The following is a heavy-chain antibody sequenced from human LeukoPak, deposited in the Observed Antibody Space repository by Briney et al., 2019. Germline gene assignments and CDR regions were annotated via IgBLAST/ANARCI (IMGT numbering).Heavy chain of an antibody. D-gene: IGHD2-15*01. CDR3: AGPYCSGGTCYSLTDS. CDR1: GFTFSSYW. CDR2: IKQDGSEK. V-gene: IGHV3-7*01. Sequence: PGGSLRLSCAASGFTFSSYWMSWVRQAPGKGLEWVANIKQDGSEKYYVDSVKGRFTISRDNAKNSLYLQMNSLKAEDTAVYYCAGPYCSGGTCYSLTDSWGQGTLVTVSS. J-gene: IGHJ4*02.